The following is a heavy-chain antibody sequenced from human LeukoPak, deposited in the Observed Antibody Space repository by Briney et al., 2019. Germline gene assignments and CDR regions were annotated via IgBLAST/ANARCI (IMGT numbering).Heavy chain of an antibody. Sequence: MTSETLSLTCTVSGGSISSYSWSWIRQPAGKGLEWIGRIYTSGSTNYNPSLKSRVTMSVDTSKNQFSLKLSSVTAADTAVYYCARVVQQQLPISYYYYYYMDVWGKGTTVTISS. CDR3: ARVVQQQLPISYYYYYYMDV. V-gene: IGHV4-4*07. D-gene: IGHD6-13*01. CDR1: GGSISSYS. CDR2: IYTSGST. J-gene: IGHJ6*03.